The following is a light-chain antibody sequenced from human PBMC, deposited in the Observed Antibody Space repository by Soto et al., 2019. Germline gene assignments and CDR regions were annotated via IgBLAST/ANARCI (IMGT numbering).Light chain of an antibody. CDR1: SSDVGSYNF. CDR3: CSYAGSSTWV. CDR2: EGS. Sequence: QSALTQPASVSGSPGQSITISCTGSSSDVGSYNFVSWHQQHPGKAPKLMIYEGSKRPAGVSNRFSGSKSGNTSSLTISGLHAEDEADYYCCSYAGSSTWVFGGGTKLTVL. J-gene: IGLJ3*02. V-gene: IGLV2-23*01.